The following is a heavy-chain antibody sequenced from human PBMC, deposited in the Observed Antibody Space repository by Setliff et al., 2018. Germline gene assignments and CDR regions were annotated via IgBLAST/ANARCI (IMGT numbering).Heavy chain of an antibody. V-gene: IGHV4-38-2*01. CDR3: ARSRYYYDSSGYPFDY. CDR1: GYSISSGYY. CDR2: IYHSGST. D-gene: IGHD3-22*01. Sequence: SETLSLTCAVSGYSISSGYYWGWIRQPPGKGLEWIGSIYHSGSTYYNPSLKSRVTLSVDTSTNQFSLKLSSVTAADTAVYYCARSRYYYDSSGYPFDYGGQGTRVTVSS. J-gene: IGHJ4*02.